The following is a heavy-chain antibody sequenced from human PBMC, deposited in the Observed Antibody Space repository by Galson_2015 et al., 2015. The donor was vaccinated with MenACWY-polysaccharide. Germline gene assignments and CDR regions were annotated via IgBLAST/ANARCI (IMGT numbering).Heavy chain of an antibody. J-gene: IGHJ4*02. CDR1: GFTFSSFV. D-gene: IGHD6-19*01. Sequence: SLRLSCAASGFTFSSFVMSWVRQAPGKGLEWVSAITSTAGSTYYVDSVKGRFTVSRDNSKNTLYLEMNTLRVEDTAVCYCAKCPSDTSGWYGAKSDYWGRGTLVTVSS. CDR2: ITSTAGST. V-gene: IGHV3-23*05. CDR3: AKCPSDTSGWYGAKSDY.